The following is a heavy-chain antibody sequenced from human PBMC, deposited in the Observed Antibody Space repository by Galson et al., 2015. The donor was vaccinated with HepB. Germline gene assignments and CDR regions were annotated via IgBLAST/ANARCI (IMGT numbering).Heavy chain of an antibody. CDR1: GVTFSSKY. Sequence: SLRLSCAVCGVTFSSKYMSWVRQGGGQGLGWVSVVYSDVNTYYTDSVKGRFTFSRDNSKNTLYLQMNSLRAEDTAIYYCARAIFGVVIDDAFDIWGQGTMVTVSS. CDR2: VYSDVNT. J-gene: IGHJ3*02. D-gene: IGHD3-3*01. CDR3: ARAIFGVVIDDAFDI. V-gene: IGHV3-66*01.